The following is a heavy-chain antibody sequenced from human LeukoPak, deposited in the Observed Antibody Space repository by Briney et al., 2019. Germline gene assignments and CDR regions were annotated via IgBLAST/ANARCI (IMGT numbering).Heavy chain of an antibody. CDR1: GGSISSGDYY. D-gene: IGHD3-3*01. Sequence: SETLSLTCTVSGGSISSGDYYWSWIRQPPGKGLEWIGYIYYSGSTYYNPSLKSRVTISVDTSKNQFSLKLSSVTAADTAVYYCARDRSRYYDFWSGYYTPYWYFDLWGRGTLVTVSS. V-gene: IGHV4-30-4*08. CDR3: ARDRSRYYDFWSGYYTPYWYFDL. J-gene: IGHJ2*01. CDR2: IYYSGST.